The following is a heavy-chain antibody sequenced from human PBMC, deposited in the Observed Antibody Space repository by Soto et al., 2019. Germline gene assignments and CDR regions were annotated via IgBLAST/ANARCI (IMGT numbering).Heavy chain of an antibody. Sequence: PSETLSLTCTVSGGSISSSSYYWGWIRQPPGKGLEWIGSIYYSGSTYYNPSLKSRVTISVDTSKNQFSLKLSSVTAADTAVYYCARLGRYDYETNWGQGTPVPVSS. D-gene: IGHD3-16*01. CDR3: ARLGRYDYETN. J-gene: IGHJ4*02. CDR2: IYYSGST. CDR1: GGSISSSSYY. V-gene: IGHV4-39*01.